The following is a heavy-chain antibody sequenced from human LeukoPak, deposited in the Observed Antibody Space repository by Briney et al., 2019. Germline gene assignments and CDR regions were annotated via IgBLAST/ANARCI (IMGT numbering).Heavy chain of an antibody. D-gene: IGHD3-22*01. CDR1: GFTFSRYG. Sequence: GGSLRLSCSASGFTFSRYGMHWVRQAPGKGLEWVAVIWYDGSNKYYVDSVQGRFTISRDNFKNTLYLQMSSLRAEDTAVYYCARGDYYDSSGYYFPDTFDIWGQGTMVTVSS. J-gene: IGHJ3*02. CDR2: IWYDGSNK. V-gene: IGHV3-33*01. CDR3: ARGDYYDSSGYYFPDTFDI.